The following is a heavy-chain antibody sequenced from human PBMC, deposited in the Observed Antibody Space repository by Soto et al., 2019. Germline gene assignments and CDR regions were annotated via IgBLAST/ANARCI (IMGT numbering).Heavy chain of an antibody. D-gene: IGHD6-25*01. Sequence: SETLSLTCAVYGGSFSGYYWSWIRQPPGKGLEWIGEINHSGSTNYNPSLKSRVTISVETSKNQFSLMLSSVTAADTAVYYCAGPLTQRAFLRPNYYMDVWGKGTTVTVSS. J-gene: IGHJ6*03. CDR1: GGSFSGYY. CDR3: AGPLTQRAFLRPNYYMDV. V-gene: IGHV4-34*01. CDR2: INHSGST.